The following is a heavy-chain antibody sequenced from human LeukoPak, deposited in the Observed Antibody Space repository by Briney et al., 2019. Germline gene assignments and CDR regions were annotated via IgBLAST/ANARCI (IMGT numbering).Heavy chain of an antibody. Sequence: ASVKVSCKASGYTFTSYGISWVRQATGQGLEWMGWMNPNSGNTGYAQKFQGRVTMTRNTSISTAYMELSSLRSEDTAVYYCARGYRYGDYVPGYMDVWGKGTTVTISS. CDR2: MNPNSGNT. CDR1: GYTFTSYG. D-gene: IGHD4-17*01. V-gene: IGHV1-8*02. CDR3: ARGYRYGDYVPGYMDV. J-gene: IGHJ6*03.